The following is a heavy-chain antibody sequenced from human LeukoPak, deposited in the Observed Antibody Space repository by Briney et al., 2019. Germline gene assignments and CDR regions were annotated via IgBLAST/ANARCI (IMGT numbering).Heavy chain of an antibody. CDR2: ISWNSGSI. CDR1: GFTFDDYA. CDR3: AKSTGYSGYDYYFDY. J-gene: IGHJ4*02. V-gene: IGHV3-9*01. D-gene: IGHD5-12*01. Sequence: SGGSLRLSCAASGFTFDDYAMHWVRQAPGKCLEWVSGISWNSGSIGYADSVKGRFTISRDNAKNSLYLQMNSLRAEDTALYYCAKSTGYSGYDYYFDYWGQGTLVTVSS.